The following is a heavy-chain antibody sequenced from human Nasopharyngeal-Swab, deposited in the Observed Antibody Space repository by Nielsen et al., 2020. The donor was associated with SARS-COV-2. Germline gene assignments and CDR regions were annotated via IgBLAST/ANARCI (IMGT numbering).Heavy chain of an antibody. J-gene: IGHJ5*02. CDR1: GGSFSGYS. V-gene: IGHV4-34*01. CDR3: ARNINYDFWSGYPYNWFDP. Sequence: GSLRLSCAVYGGSFSGYSWSWIRQLPGKVLEWIGEIDHSGSTNYNPSLKSRVTISVDKSKNQFSLKLSSVTAGDTAVYYCARNINYDFWSGYPYNWFDPWGQGTLVTVSS. D-gene: IGHD3-3*01. CDR2: IDHSGST.